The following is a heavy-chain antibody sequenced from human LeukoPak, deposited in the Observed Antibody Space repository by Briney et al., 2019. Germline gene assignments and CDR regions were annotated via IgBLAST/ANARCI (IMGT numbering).Heavy chain of an antibody. CDR2: INPNSGGT. V-gene: IGHV1-2*04. Sequence: SVKVSCKASGYTFTGYYMHWVRQAPGQGLEWMGWINPNSGGTNYAQKFQGWVTMTRDTSISTAYMELSRLRSDDTAVYYCARGIIAAAGISDHWGQGTLVTVSS. D-gene: IGHD6-13*01. J-gene: IGHJ4*02. CDR1: GYTFTGYY. CDR3: ARGIIAAAGISDH.